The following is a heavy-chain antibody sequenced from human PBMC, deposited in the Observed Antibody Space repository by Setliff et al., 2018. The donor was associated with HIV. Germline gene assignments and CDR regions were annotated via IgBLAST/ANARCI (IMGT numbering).Heavy chain of an antibody. V-gene: IGHV3-23*01. CDR2: ISAGGGST. CDR3: ARVASGYDYGWLDP. CDR1: GFPFSTYT. J-gene: IGHJ5*02. Sequence: GGSLRLSCEASGFPFSTYTMSWVRQAPGKGLAWVSAISAGGGSTYYAYSVKGRFTVSRDNAKNTLYLQMNSLRAEDTAVYYCARVASGYDYGWLDPWGQGTLVTVSS. D-gene: IGHD5-12*01.